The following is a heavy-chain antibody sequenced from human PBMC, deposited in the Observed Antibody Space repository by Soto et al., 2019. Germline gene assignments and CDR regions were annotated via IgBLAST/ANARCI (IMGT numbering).Heavy chain of an antibody. CDR3: ARVAMVRGPIITATGFDF. Sequence: GASVKVSCKASGYTFTTYAISWVRQAPGQGLEWIGWISNYNGNTKYAQKFQGRVTVTADTSTSTTYMDLRSLRSDDTASYYCARVAMVRGPIITATGFDFWGQGTLVTVSS. J-gene: IGHJ4*02. D-gene: IGHD3-10*01. CDR2: ISNYNGNT. V-gene: IGHV1-18*01. CDR1: GYTFTTYA.